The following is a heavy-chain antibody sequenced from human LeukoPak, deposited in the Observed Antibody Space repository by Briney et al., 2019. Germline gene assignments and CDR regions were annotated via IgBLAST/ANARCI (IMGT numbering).Heavy chain of an antibody. Sequence: ASVKVSCKASGYTFTSYYMHWVRQAPGQGLEWMGIINPGGGSTSYAQKFQGRVTMTRDRSTSTVYMELSSLRFEDTAVYYCARLGAAAVDYWGQGTLVTVSS. D-gene: IGHD6-13*01. CDR2: INPGGGST. CDR1: GYTFTSYY. CDR3: ARLGAAAVDY. J-gene: IGHJ4*02. V-gene: IGHV1-46*01.